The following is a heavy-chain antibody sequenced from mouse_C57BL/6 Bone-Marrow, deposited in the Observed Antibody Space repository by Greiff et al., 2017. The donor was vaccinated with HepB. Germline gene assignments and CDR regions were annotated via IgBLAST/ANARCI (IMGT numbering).Heavy chain of an antibody. CDR3: APYLGY. CDR2: IDPSDSYT. CDR1: GCTFTSYW. D-gene: IGHD5-5*01. V-gene: IGHV1-50*01. J-gene: IGHJ2*01. Sequence: QVQLQQPGAELVKPGASVKLSCKASGCTFTSYWMQWVNQRPGQGLEWIGEIDPSDSYTNYNQKFKGKATLTVDTSSSTAYMQLSSLTSEDSAVYYCAPYLGYWGQGTTLTVSS.